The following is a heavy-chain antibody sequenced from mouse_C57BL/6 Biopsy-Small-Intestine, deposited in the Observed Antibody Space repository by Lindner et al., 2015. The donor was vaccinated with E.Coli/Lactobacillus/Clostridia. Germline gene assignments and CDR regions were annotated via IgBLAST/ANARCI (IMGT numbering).Heavy chain of an antibody. CDR3: ARVTSELSGDYDYYFDY. J-gene: IGHJ2*01. CDR1: GDTFSSYD. Sequence: SVKVSCKASGDTFSSYDINWVRQAPGQGLEWMGWMNPNSGSTAYAQKFQGRVTMTRNTSISTAYMELSSLRSEDTAVYYCARVTSELSGDYDYYFDYWGQGTLVTVSS. CDR2: MNPNSGST. V-gene: IGHV1S55*01. D-gene: IGHD2-13*01.